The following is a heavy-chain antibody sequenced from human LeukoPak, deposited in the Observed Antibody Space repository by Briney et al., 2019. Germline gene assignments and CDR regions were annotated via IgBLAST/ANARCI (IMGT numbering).Heavy chain of an antibody. J-gene: IGHJ6*03. CDR1: GFSFGDYA. CDR3: AKDLSRYCSGGSCGGGYMDV. V-gene: IGHV3-49*04. Sequence: GGSLRLSCTASGFSFGDYAMSWVRQAPGKGLEWVGFIRTKTYGATTEYATSVKGRFTFSRDDSKNTLYLQMNSLRAEDTAVYYCAKDLSRYCSGGSCGGGYMDVWGKGTTVTISS. CDR2: IRTKTYGATT. D-gene: IGHD2-15*01.